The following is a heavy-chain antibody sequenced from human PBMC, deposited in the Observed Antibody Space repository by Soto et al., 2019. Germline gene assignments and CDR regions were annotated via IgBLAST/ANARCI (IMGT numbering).Heavy chain of an antibody. D-gene: IGHD5-12*01. CDR3: ASHSRDGYNYYDY. Sequence: PSETLSLTCTVSGGSISSSTYYWGWIRQPPGKGLEWIGSIYYSGSTYYNPSLKSRVTISVDTSKNQFSLTLSSVTAADTAVYYCASHSRDGYNYYDYWGQGTLVTVSS. CDR2: IYYSGST. V-gene: IGHV4-39*01. J-gene: IGHJ4*02. CDR1: GGSISSSTYY.